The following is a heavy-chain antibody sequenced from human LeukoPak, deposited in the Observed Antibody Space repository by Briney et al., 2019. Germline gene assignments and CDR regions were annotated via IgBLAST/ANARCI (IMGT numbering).Heavy chain of an antibody. CDR1: GGSFSGYY. J-gene: IGHJ4*02. Sequence: SETLSLTCAVYGGSFSGYYWSWIRQPPGKGLEWIGEINHSGSTNYIPPLKSRVTISVDTSKNQFSLKLSSATAADTAVYFCARRAINSVMFDYWGQGTLVTVSS. D-gene: IGHD3-16*01. CDR2: INHSGST. V-gene: IGHV4-34*01. CDR3: ARRAINSVMFDY.